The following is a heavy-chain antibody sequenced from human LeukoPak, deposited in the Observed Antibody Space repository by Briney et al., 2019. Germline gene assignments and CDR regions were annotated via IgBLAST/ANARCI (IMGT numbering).Heavy chain of an antibody. V-gene: IGHV3-11*06. Sequence: PGGSLRLSCTASDFIFSDYYLSWIRQAPGKGLEWLSYISSSGSFTKYADSVRGRFTISRDNDRNSLYLQMSSLRDEDTAVYYCAREMNWYYYDYWGQGTLVTVSS. CDR2: ISSSGSFT. CDR1: DFIFSDYY. J-gene: IGHJ4*02. CDR3: AREMNWYYYDY.